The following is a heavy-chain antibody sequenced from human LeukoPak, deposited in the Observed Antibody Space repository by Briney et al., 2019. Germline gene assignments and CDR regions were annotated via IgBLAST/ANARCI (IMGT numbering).Heavy chain of an antibody. D-gene: IGHD3-22*01. J-gene: IGHJ5*02. CDR2: INIDVSIT. Sequence: GGSLRLSCAASGFTFSNYWMHWVRQAPGKGLVWVSRINIDVSITTYADSVKGRFTVSRDNAKNTLYLQMNSLRAEDTAVYYCARGYDSSDSGFDPWGQGTLVTVSS. CDR1: GFTFSNYW. CDR3: ARGYDSSDSGFDP. V-gene: IGHV3-74*01.